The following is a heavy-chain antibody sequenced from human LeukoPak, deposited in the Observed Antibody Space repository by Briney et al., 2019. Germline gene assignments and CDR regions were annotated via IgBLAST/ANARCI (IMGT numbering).Heavy chain of an antibody. J-gene: IGHJ4*02. D-gene: IGHD5-18*01. CDR2: IWYDGSNK. V-gene: IGHV3-33*06. CDR3: AKDEELWDEYYFDY. Sequence: GRSLRLSCAASGFTFSSYGMHWVRQAPDKGLEWVAVIWYDGSNKYYADSVKGRFTISRDNSKNTLYLQMNSLRAEDTAVYYCAKDEELWDEYYFDYWGQGTLVTVSS. CDR1: GFTFSSYG.